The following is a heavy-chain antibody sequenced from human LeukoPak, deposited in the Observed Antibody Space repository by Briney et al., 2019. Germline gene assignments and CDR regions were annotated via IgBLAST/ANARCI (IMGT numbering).Heavy chain of an antibody. Sequence: GGSLRLSCAASGFTFSSYSMNWVRQAPGKGLEWVSSISSSSSYIYYADSVKGRFTISRDNAKNSLYLQMNSLRAEDTAVYYCAREFYYYDSSGPDAFDIWGQGTMVTVSS. V-gene: IGHV3-21*01. CDR2: ISSSSSYI. D-gene: IGHD3-22*01. CDR3: AREFYYYDSSGPDAFDI. CDR1: GFTFSSYS. J-gene: IGHJ3*02.